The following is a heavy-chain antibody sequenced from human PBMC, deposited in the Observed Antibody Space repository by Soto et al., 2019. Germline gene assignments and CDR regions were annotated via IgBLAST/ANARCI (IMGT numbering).Heavy chain of an antibody. CDR2: IKQDGSEK. D-gene: IGHD6-13*01. V-gene: IGHV3-7*05. Sequence: EVQLVESGGGLVQPGGSLRLSCAASGFTFSSYWMSWVRQAPGKGLEWVANIKQDGSEKYVDSVKCRFTSSRDNAENSLYLQMNRLRAEDTDVYDFSRDQQQLVLGFDPWGQGTLVTVSS. J-gene: IGHJ5*02. CDR3: SRDQQQLVLGFDP. CDR1: GFTFSSYW.